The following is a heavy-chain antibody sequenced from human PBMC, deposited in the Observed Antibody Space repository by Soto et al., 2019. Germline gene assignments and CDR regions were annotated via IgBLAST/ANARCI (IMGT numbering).Heavy chain of an antibody. CDR3: AKEGGTAFDY. J-gene: IGHJ4*02. Sequence: QAQLVESGGGVVQPGRSLRLSCAASGFTFRNFAMHWVRQAPGKGLEWVAFISYDGGAKYYADSVKGRFTISRDNSKNTLYLQMDSLRPEDTAVYYCAKEGGTAFDYWGQGTLVTVSS. CDR2: ISYDGGAK. V-gene: IGHV3-30-3*01. D-gene: IGHD2-15*01. CDR1: GFTFRNFA.